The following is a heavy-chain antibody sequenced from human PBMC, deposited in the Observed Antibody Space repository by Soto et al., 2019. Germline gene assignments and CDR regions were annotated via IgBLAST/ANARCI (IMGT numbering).Heavy chain of an antibody. V-gene: IGHV3-21*01. CDR3: ARELEYYDSSGYDY. CDR1: GVTFSSYS. Sequence: GGSLRLSCAASGVTFSSYSMNWVRQAPGKGLEWVSSISSSSSYIYYADSVKGRFTISRDNAKNSLYLQMNSLRAEDTAVYYCARELEYYDSSGYDYWGQGTLVTVSS. D-gene: IGHD3-22*01. CDR2: ISSSSSYI. J-gene: IGHJ4*02.